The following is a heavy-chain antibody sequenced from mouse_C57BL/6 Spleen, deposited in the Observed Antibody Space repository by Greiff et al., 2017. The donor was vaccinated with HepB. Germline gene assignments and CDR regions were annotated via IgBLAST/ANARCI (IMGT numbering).Heavy chain of an antibody. CDR2: ISYSGST. CDR3: ERGGDRGFDY. Sequence: VQLKESGPGMVKPSQSLSLTCTVTGYSITSGYDWHWIRHFPGNKLEWMGYISYSGSTNYNPSLKSRSSITHDTSKNHFFLELNSVTTEDTATYYCERGGDRGFDYWGQGTTLTVSS. V-gene: IGHV3-1*01. D-gene: IGHD3-3*01. CDR1: GYSITSGYD. J-gene: IGHJ2*01.